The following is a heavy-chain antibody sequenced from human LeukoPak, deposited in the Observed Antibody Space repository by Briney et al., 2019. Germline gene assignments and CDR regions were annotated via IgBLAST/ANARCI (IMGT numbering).Heavy chain of an antibody. CDR3: ASSTPENFFDP. CDR1: GYTITDYD. V-gene: IGHV1-2*02. Sequence: GASVKVSCKASGYTITDYDLHWVRQAPGQGLEWMGWINPNSGGTNYAQNFQDRVTMTRDTSISTVYMELSGLTSDDMAMFYCASSTPENFFDPWGQGTLVTVSS. D-gene: IGHD4-23*01. J-gene: IGHJ5*02. CDR2: INPNSGGT.